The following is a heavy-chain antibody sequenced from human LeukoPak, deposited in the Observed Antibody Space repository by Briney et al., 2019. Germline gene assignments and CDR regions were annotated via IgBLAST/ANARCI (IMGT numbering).Heavy chain of an antibody. Sequence: SETLSLTCTVSGGSISSYYWSWIRQPPGKGLEWIGYIYYSGSTNYNPSLKSRVTISVDTSKNQFSLKLSSVTAADTAVYYCARGVWGSYGLDYWGQGTLVTVSS. D-gene: IGHD3-16*01. CDR1: GGSISSYY. V-gene: IGHV4-59*01. CDR2: IYYSGST. CDR3: ARGVWGSYGLDY. J-gene: IGHJ4*02.